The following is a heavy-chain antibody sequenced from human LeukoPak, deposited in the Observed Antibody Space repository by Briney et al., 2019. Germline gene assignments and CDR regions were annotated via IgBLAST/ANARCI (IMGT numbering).Heavy chain of an antibody. CDR1: GFTFPDAW. D-gene: IGHD3-3*01. V-gene: IGHV3-15*01. CDR3: VTDGGQLPYYFTY. Sequence: GGSLRLSCAASGFTFPDAWIHWVRQAPGKGLEWVGRIKNRNRGRTTDYAAPVKGRFTISRDDSRDTLYLQMNSLKTEDTAVYYCVTDGGQLPYYFTYWGKGTLVTVSS. J-gene: IGHJ1*01. CDR2: IKNRNRGRTT.